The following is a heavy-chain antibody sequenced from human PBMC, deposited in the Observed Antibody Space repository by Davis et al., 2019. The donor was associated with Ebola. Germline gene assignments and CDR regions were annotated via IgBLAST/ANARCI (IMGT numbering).Heavy chain of an antibody. D-gene: IGHD4-17*01. CDR3: ARHKTTVTTFGFDY. V-gene: IGHV4-59*08. Sequence: SETLSLTCTVSGGSISSYYWSWIRQYPGKGLEWTGNIHYSGRTYYNPSLKSRVTISVDTSKNQFSLKLSSVTAADTAVYYCARHKTTVTTFGFDYWGQGTLVTVSS. CDR2: IHYSGRT. J-gene: IGHJ4*02. CDR1: GGSISSYY.